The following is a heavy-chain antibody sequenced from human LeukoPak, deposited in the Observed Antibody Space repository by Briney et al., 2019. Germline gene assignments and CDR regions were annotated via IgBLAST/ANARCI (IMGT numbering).Heavy chain of an antibody. J-gene: IGHJ3*02. Sequence: ASVKVSCKASGGTFSSYAISWVRQAPGQGLEWMGGIIPIFGTANYAQKFQGRVTITADESTSTAYMELSSLRSEDTAVYYCARDSSGSGSHLFLNAFDIWGQGTMVTVSS. CDR2: IIPIFGTA. V-gene: IGHV1-69*13. CDR1: GGTFSSYA. D-gene: IGHD3-10*01. CDR3: ARDSSGSGSHLFLNAFDI.